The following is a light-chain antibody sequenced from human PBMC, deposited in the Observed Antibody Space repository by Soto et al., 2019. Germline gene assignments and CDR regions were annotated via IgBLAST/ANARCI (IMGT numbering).Light chain of an antibody. CDR3: HEYDRFPYA. CDR1: QTISSW. J-gene: IGKJ2*01. V-gene: IGKV1-5*03. Sequence: DIQMTQSPSTLSASVGDRVTITCRASQTISSWLAWYQQKPGKAPKLLISEASTLQSGVPSRFSGSGSGTAFTLTTSSLQSGDFAANYWHEYDRFPYAFALGTKLESK. CDR2: EAS.